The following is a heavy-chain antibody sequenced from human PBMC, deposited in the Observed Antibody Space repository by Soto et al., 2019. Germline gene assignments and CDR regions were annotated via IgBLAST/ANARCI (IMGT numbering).Heavy chain of an antibody. CDR3: ARHRRVLSTVGHRLDY. CDR1: GDSISNTGYY. D-gene: IGHD4-17*01. Sequence: QLLESGPGLVKPSETLSLTCTVSGDSISNTGYYWGWIRQPPGKGLEWIGSIYYSGSTYYNPSLKSRVTVSIDTSKNQFTLNLRSVTAPDVAVYYCARHRRVLSTVGHRLDYWGQGTLVTVPS. V-gene: IGHV4-39*01. CDR2: IYYSGST. J-gene: IGHJ4*02.